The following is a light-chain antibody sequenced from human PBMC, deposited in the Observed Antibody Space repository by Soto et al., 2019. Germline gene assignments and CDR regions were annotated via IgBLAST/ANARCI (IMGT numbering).Light chain of an antibody. CDR2: SNY. CDR3: AAWDDILNGYV. CDR1: SSNIESNT. V-gene: IGLV1-44*01. J-gene: IGLJ1*01. Sequence: QSVLTQPPSASGTPGQRVTISCSGSSSNIESNTVTWYQQLPGTAPTLVIYSNYDRPSGVPDRFSGSTSGTSASLVIRGLQSEDEADYYCAAWDDILNGYVFGGGTKVT.